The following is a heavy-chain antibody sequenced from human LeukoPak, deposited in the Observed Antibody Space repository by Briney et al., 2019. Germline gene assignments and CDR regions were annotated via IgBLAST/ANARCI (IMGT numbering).Heavy chain of an antibody. V-gene: IGHV3-9*01. Sequence: GGSLRLSCAASGFTFDDYAMHWVRQAPGKGLEWVSGISWNSGSIGYADSVKGRFTISRGNAKNSLYLQMNSLRAEDTALYYCAKGKYYYDSSGYLWFDPWGQGTLVTVSS. D-gene: IGHD3-22*01. J-gene: IGHJ5*02. CDR3: AKGKYYYDSSGYLWFDP. CDR1: GFTFDDYA. CDR2: ISWNSGSI.